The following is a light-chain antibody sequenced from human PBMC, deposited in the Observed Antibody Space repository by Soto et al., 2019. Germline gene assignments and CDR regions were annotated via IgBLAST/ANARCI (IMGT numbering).Light chain of an antibody. CDR2: GAS. V-gene: IGKV3-20*01. J-gene: IGKJ1*01. Sequence: EIVLTHSPSTLALSPGERATLSSRASQSVSSSYLAWYQQKPGQAPRLLIYGASSRATGIPDRFSGSGSGTNVTLTISRLEPEDFAVYYCQQYGSSPPWTFGQGTQV. CDR1: QSVSSSY. CDR3: QQYGSSPPWT.